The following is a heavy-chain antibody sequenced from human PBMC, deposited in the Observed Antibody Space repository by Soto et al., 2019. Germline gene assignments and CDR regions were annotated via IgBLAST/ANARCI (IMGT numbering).Heavy chain of an antibody. CDR2: IIPVLGVG. J-gene: IGHJ4*02. CDR3: AREAGYTYGYVFDY. CDR1: GGTFGNHA. D-gene: IGHD5-18*01. Sequence: QVQLVQSVAEVKKPGSSVKVSCKASGGTFGNHAISWVRQAPGQGLEWLGGIIPVLGVGDNAQNFQGRVTITADASTSTAYLELSSLRSEDTALYYCAREAGYTYGYVFDYWGQGTLVTVSS. V-gene: IGHV1-69*01.